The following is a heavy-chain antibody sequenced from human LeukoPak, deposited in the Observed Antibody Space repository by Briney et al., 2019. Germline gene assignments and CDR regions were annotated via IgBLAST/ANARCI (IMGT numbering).Heavy chain of an antibody. V-gene: IGHV4-34*10. J-gene: IGHJ3*02. CDR3: ARWSDAFDI. CDR1: GGSFSGYY. Sequence: SETLSLTCAVYGGSFSGYYWSWIRQPPGKGLEWIGEINHSGSTNYNPSLKSRVTMSVDTSKNQFSLKLSSVTAADTAVYYCARWSDAFDIWGRGTMVTVSS. D-gene: IGHD2-15*01. CDR2: INHSGST.